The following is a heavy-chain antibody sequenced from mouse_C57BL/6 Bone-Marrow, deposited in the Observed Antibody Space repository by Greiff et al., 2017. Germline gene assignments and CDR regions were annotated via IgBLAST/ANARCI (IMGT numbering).Heavy chain of an antibody. CDR2: IYPTSGRT. J-gene: IGHJ2*01. CDR3: ARSGPLGRSVAN. D-gene: IGHD4-1*01. Sequence: QVQLQQPGAELVKPGASVKMSCKASGYTFTSYWITWVKQRPGQGLEWIGDIYPTSGRTNYNEKFKSKAILTVDTSSNTAYMQLSSLTSEDSAVFYCARSGPLGRSVANWGQGTTLTVSS. V-gene: IGHV1-55*01. CDR1: GYTFTSYW.